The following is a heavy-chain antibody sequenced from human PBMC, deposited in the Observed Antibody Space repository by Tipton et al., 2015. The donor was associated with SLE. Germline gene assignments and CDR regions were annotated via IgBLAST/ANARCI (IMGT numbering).Heavy chain of an antibody. V-gene: IGHV4-61*02. CDR1: GGSISSGSYY. CDR3: ARGGVTGYYYMDV. CDR2: IHISGST. J-gene: IGHJ6*03. Sequence: TLSLTCTVSGGSISSGSYYWSWTRQPAGKGLEWIGRIHISGSTNYNPSLKSRVTISVDTSKNQFSLKLSSVTAADTAVYYCARGGVTGYYYMDVWGKGTTATVSS. D-gene: IGHD2-21*02.